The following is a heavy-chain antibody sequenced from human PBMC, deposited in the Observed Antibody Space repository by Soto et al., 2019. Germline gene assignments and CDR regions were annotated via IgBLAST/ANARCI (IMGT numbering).Heavy chain of an antibody. D-gene: IGHD3-16*01. Sequence: SETLSLTCVVSGGSLSSYYWSWIRQPPGKGLEWIGYIYYSGSTNYNPSLKSRVTISVDTSKNQFSLKLSSVTAADTAVYYCARSWGSTNDSWGRETLVTVSS. J-gene: IGHJ4*02. CDR1: GGSLSSYY. CDR2: IYYSGST. V-gene: IGHV4-59*01. CDR3: ARSWGSTNDS.